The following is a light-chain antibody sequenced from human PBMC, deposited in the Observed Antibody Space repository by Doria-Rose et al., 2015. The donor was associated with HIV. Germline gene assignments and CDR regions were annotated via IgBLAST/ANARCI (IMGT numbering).Light chain of an antibody. V-gene: IGKV3-20*01. CDR2: GAS. Sequence: EIVLTQSPGTLSLSPGERATLSCRASQSVSANYLAWYQQRPGQSPRLLICGASSRATDIPDRFSGSGSGTDFTLTISRLEPEDFAVYYCHQYASSRTFGQGTKVEI. CDR3: HQYASSRT. J-gene: IGKJ1*01. CDR1: QSVSANY.